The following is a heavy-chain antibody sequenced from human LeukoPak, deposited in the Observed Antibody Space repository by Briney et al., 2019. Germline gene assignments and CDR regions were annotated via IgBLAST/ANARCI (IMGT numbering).Heavy chain of an antibody. V-gene: IGHV1-8*01. CDR3: AGGPPEDTSSGY. J-gene: IGHJ4*02. Sequence: GASVKVSCKASESSFSTYDINWVRQAPGQGLEWMGWMRPKKSDTGYARKFQDRVTLTWNISTDTAYMELNSLTPEDTAVYFCAGGPPEDTSSGYWGQGTLVTVSS. D-gene: IGHD3-22*01. CDR2: MRPKKSDT. CDR1: ESSFSTYD.